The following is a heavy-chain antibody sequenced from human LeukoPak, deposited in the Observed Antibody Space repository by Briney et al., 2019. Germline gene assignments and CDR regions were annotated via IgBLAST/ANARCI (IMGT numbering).Heavy chain of an antibody. CDR3: ARNRYFHP. J-gene: IGHJ5*02. D-gene: IGHD1-14*01. CDR1: GDSISNYY. CDR2: IYNSGST. Sequence: SETLSLTCIVSGDSISNYYWSWIRQPPGKGLEWIEYIYNSGSTNYNPSLKSRVTISVDTSKNQFSLKLSSVTAADTAVYYCARNRYFHPWGQGTLVTVSS. V-gene: IGHV4-59*01.